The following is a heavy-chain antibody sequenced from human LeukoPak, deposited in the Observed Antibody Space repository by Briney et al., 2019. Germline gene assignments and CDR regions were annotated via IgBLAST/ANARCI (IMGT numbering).Heavy chain of an antibody. V-gene: IGHV4-31*02. J-gene: IGHJ4*02. CDR1: GFTFSDHY. CDR3: ARGAPPQN. Sequence: LRLSCAASGFTFSDHYMDWVRQAPGKGLEWVGHIYYSGSTSYNLSLKSRVTISVDMSENQFSLKLTSVTAADTAVYYCARGAPPQNWGQGTLVTVSS. CDR2: IYYSGST.